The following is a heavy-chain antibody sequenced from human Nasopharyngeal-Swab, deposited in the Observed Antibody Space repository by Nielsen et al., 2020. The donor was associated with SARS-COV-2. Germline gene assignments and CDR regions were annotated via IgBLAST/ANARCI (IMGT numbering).Heavy chain of an antibody. J-gene: IGHJ4*02. Sequence: GGSLRLSCVVSGLTFSRYSMNWVRQAPGKELEWISYISSGSSSIYYTDSVKGRFTISRDNAKNSLFLQMSSLTAEDTAVYYCARRYCSGVSCYSDYWGQGTPVTVSS. CDR2: ISSGSSSI. V-gene: IGHV3-48*04. CDR1: GLTFSRYS. D-gene: IGHD2-15*01. CDR3: ARRYCSGVSCYSDY.